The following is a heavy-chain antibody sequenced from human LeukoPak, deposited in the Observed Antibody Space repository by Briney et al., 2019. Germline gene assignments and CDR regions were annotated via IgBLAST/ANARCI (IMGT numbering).Heavy chain of an antibody. D-gene: IGHD1-1*01. CDR3: ARDRALYKREYYFDY. CDR1: GRSISSYY. Sequence: SETLSLTCTVSGRSISSYYWSWIRQPPGKGLEWIGYIYYSGSTNYNPSLKSRVTISVDTSKNQFSLKLSSVTAADTAVYYCARDRALYKREYYFDYWGQGTLVTVSS. J-gene: IGHJ4*02. V-gene: IGHV4-59*01. CDR2: IYYSGST.